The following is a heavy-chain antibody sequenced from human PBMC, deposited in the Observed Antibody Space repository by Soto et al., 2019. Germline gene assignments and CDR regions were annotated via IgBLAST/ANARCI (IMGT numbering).Heavy chain of an antibody. D-gene: IGHD5-12*01. J-gene: IGHJ1*01. Sequence: QVQLQESGPGLVKPSETLSLTCTVSGGSISSYYWSWIRQPPGKGLEWIGYIYYSGSTNYNPSLKSRVTISLYTSKNHFSLKLSSVTAADTAVYYCALGYGYWAEYFQHWGQGTLVTVSS. CDR2: IYYSGST. V-gene: IGHV4-59*01. CDR3: ALGYGYWAEYFQH. CDR1: GGSISSYY.